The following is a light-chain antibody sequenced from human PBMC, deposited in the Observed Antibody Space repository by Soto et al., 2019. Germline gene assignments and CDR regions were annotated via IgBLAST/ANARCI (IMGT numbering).Light chain of an antibody. CDR2: DAS. V-gene: IGKV3-11*01. Sequence: EIVLTQSPATLSLSPGERATLSCRASQSVSSYLAWYQQKPGQAPRLLIYDASNRATDIPARFSGSGSGTDFNLTISSLEPEDFAVYYCQQRSNWWTFGQGPKVEIK. CDR1: QSVSSY. CDR3: QQRSNWWT. J-gene: IGKJ1*01.